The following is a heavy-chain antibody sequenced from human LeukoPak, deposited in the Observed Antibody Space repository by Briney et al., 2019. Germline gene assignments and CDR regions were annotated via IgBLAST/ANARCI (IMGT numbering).Heavy chain of an antibody. D-gene: IGHD2-15*01. V-gene: IGHV3-7*03. CDR2: IKQDGGEK. J-gene: IGHJ5*02. CDR1: GFTFSSYW. CDR3: ARDAGYCSGGSCYRDWFDP. Sequence: PGGSLRLSCAASGFTFSSYWMSWVRQAPGKGLEWVANIKQDGGEKYYVDSVKGRFTISRDNAKNSLYLQMNSLRAEDTAVYYCARDAGYCSGGSCYRDWFDPWGQGTLVTVSS.